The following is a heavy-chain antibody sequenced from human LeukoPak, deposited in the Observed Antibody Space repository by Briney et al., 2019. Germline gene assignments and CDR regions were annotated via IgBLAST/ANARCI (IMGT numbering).Heavy chain of an antibody. Sequence: GGSLRLSCAASGFTFSSYEMNWVRQAPGKGLEWVSYISSGGSTIYYADSVKGRFTISRDNAKNSLYLQMNSLRAEDTAVYYCARAGWELPYFDYWGQGTLVTVSS. CDR3: ARAGWELPYFDY. D-gene: IGHD1-26*01. CDR2: ISSGGSTI. J-gene: IGHJ4*02. CDR1: GFTFSSYE. V-gene: IGHV3-48*03.